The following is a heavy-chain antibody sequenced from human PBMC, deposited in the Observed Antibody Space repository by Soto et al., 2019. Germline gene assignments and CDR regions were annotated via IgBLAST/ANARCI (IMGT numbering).Heavy chain of an antibody. Sequence: GGSLRLSCAASGFTFNDYAMSWVRQAPGKGLEWVSGISASGSRSFYADSVKGRFTVSRDFSKNTLSLQMDSLRAEDTAVYFCGKDPNGDYVGGFEFWGPGTMVT. V-gene: IGHV3-23*01. J-gene: IGHJ3*01. CDR2: ISASGSRS. D-gene: IGHD4-17*01. CDR1: GFTFNDYA. CDR3: GKDPNGDYVGGFEF.